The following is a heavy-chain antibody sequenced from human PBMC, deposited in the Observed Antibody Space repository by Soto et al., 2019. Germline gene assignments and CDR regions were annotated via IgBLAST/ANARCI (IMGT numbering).Heavy chain of an antibody. D-gene: IGHD3-10*01. CDR2: ISGTAGTI. Sequence: PGGSLRLSCEASGITFSDHYMTWIRQAPGKGLEWISYISGTAGTIYYADSVKGRFTISRDDAKNSLFLQLTSLTAEDTAVYYCARAPYYGSGTYYYYALDVWGQGTTVTVPS. J-gene: IGHJ6*02. CDR3: ARAPYYGSGTYYYYALDV. CDR1: GITFSDHY. V-gene: IGHV3-11*01.